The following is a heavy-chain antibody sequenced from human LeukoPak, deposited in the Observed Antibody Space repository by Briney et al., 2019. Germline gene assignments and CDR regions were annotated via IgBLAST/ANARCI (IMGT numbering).Heavy chain of an antibody. Sequence: GESLQISCKGSGYSFTSSWIGWVRQMLGKGLEWMGIIYPGDSDTRYRPSFQGQVTISADKSISTAYLQWSSLNTSDTAMYYCARYTDHYYFDYWGQGTLVTVSS. D-gene: IGHD1-1*01. CDR1: GYSFTSSW. V-gene: IGHV5-51*01. CDR3: ARYTDHYYFDY. CDR2: IYPGDSDT. J-gene: IGHJ4*02.